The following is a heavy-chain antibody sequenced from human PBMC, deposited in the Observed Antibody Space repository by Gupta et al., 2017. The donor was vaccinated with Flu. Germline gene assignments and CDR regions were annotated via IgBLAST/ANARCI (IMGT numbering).Heavy chain of an antibody. CDR1: GFTFSSYE. D-gene: IGHD3-3*01. CDR3: ARDYYDFWSGYHYYYGMDV. V-gene: IGHV3-48*03. J-gene: IGHJ6*02. CDR2: ISSSGSTI. Sequence: EVQLVESGGGLVQPGGSLRLFCAAFGFTFSSYELNWLRQAPGKGLEWVSYISSSGSTIYYADSVKGRFTISRDNAKNSLYLQMNSLRAEDTAVYYCARDYYDFWSGYHYYYGMDVWGQGTTVTVSS.